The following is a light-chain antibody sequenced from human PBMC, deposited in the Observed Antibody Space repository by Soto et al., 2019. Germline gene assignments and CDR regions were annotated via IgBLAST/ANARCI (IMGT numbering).Light chain of an antibody. CDR3: QQYSSWYT. J-gene: IGKJ2*01. CDR2: STS. CDR1: QNIDNY. Sequence: IQLTQSPSSLSASVGDRVTVSCRSSQNIDNYLNWYVQRPGKAPELLIYSTSNLKSGVPSRFRGSGSGTDFSLTINSLQSEDFAVYYCQQYSSWYTFGQGTKLEIK. V-gene: IGKV1-39*01.